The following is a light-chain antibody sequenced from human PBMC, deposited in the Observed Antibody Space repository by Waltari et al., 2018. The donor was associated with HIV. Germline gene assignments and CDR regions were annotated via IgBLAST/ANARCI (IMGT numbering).Light chain of an antibody. CDR1: NSDTVNYKF. V-gene: IGLV2-23*01. J-gene: IGLJ2*01. Sequence: QSALTQPASVSGSPGQSITISCTGTNSDTVNYKFVSWYQLYPGKAPKLIIYEDNKRPSGISNRFSASKSADTASLTISGLQAEDEADYYCCAYAGGLEFGGGTKLTVL. CDR3: CAYAGGLE. CDR2: EDN.